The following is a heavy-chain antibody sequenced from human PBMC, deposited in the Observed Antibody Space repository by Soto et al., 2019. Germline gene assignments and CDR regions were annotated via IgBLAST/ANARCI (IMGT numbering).Heavy chain of an antibody. CDR3: ARDRLDYYGSGSYFWWDY. CDR1: GYTFTSYY. D-gene: IGHD3-10*01. CDR2: INPSGGST. V-gene: IGHV1-46*01. Sequence: ASVKVSCKASGYTFTSYYMHWVRQAPGQGLEWMGIINPSGGSTSYAQKFQGRVTMTRDTSTSTVYMELSSLRSEDTAVYYCARDRLDYYGSGSYFWWDYWGQGTLVTVPQ. J-gene: IGHJ4*02.